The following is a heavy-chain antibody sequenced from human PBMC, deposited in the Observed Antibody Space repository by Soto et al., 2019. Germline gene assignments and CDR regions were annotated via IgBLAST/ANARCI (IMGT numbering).Heavy chain of an antibody. CDR3: ASSDRGPSNWFDP. J-gene: IGHJ5*02. CDR1: GYTFTSYG. V-gene: IGHV1-18*04. Sequence: GASVKVSCKASGYTFTSYGISWVRQAPGQGLEWMGWISAYNGNTNYAQKLQGRVTMTTDTSTSTAYMELRGLGSDDTAVYYCASSDRGPSNWFDPWGQGTLVTVSS. D-gene: IGHD3-10*01. CDR2: ISAYNGNT.